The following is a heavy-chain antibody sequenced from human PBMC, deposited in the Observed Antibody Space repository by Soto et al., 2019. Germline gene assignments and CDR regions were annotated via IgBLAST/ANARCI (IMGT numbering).Heavy chain of an antibody. CDR2: IYYSGST. CDR1: GGSISSGGYY. V-gene: IGHV4-31*03. Sequence: QVQLQESGPGLVKPSQTLSLTCTVSGGSISSGGYYWSWIRQHPGKGLEWIGYIYYSGSTYYNPSLKRRVTISVDTSKNQFSLKLSCVTAADTAVYYCARDGDGSGRFDYWGQGTLVTVSS. CDR3: ARDGDGSGRFDY. J-gene: IGHJ4*02. D-gene: IGHD3-3*01.